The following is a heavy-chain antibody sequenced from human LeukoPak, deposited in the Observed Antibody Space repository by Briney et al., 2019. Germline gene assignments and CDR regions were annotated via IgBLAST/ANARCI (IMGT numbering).Heavy chain of an antibody. J-gene: IGHJ6*02. D-gene: IGHD5-12*01. CDR1: GGSISSYY. Sequence: SETLSLTCTVSGGSISSYYWSWIRQPPGKGLEWIGYIYYSGSTNYNPSLKSRVTISVDTSKNQFSLKLSSVTAADTAVYYCARDLTINVATTKDYYGMDVWGQGTTVTVSS. CDR2: IYYSGST. V-gene: IGHV4-59*01. CDR3: ARDLTINVATTKDYYGMDV.